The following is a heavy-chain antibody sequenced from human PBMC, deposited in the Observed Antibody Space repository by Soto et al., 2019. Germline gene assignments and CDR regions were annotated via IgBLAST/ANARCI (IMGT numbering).Heavy chain of an antibody. J-gene: IGHJ4*02. CDR1: GGTFSSYA. CDR3: ARVGLYCSGGSCYSLDY. Sequence: QVQLVQSGAEVKKPGSSVKVSCKASGGTFSSYAISWVRQAPGQGLEGMGGIIPIYGTANYAQKFQGRVTVPADDSTSTAYMELSSVRSEETSVYYCARVGLYCSGGSCYSLDYWGQGTLVSVSS. V-gene: IGHV1-69*01. D-gene: IGHD2-15*01. CDR2: IIPIYGTA.